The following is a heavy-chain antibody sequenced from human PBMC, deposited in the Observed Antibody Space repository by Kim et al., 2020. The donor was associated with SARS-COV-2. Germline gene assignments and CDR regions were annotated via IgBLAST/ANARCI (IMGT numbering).Heavy chain of an antibody. J-gene: IGHJ3*02. Sequence: SETLSLTCTVSGGSISSYYWSWIRQAPGKGLEWVGYICYSGSTIYNPSLMSRVTITADTSKNQSSLKLSSMTAADTAVLYWSLAGGDSSSGAAFVILGQG. V-gene: IGHV4-59*08. CDR1: GGSISSYY. CDR2: ICYSGST. D-gene: IGHD3-22*01. CDR3: SLAGGDSSSGAAFVI.